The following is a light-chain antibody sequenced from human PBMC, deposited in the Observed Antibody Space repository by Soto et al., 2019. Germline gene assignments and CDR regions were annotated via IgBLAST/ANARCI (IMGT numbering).Light chain of an antibody. CDR1: QSVSSK. V-gene: IGKV3-15*01. CDR3: QQYNNWPGT. Sequence: EIVLTQSPGTLSVSPGERATLSCRASQSVSSKLAWYQQKPGQAPRLRFYGASTGATGIPARFSGSGSETEFTLSISSLQSEDFAVYYCQQYNNWPGTFGQGTKVDIK. J-gene: IGKJ1*01. CDR2: GAS.